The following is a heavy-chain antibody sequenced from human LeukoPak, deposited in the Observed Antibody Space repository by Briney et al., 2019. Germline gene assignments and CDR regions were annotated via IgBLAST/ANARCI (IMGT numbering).Heavy chain of an antibody. D-gene: IGHD5-12*01. V-gene: IGHV1-2*02. CDR1: GYIFTDYF. J-gene: IGHJ5*02. CDR3: ARGFQWLEHWDWLDP. Sequence: GASVKVSCKASGYIFTDYFLHWVRQAPGQRLEWMGWINPNSGDTKYAQRFQGRVTMTRVTSIATAYMELNRLTSDDTAVYYCARGFQWLEHWDWLDPWGQGTLVTVAS. CDR2: INPNSGDT.